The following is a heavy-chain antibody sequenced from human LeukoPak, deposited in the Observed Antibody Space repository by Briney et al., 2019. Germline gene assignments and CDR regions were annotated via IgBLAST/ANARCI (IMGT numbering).Heavy chain of an antibody. V-gene: IGHV4-39*07. Sequence: SETLSLTCTVSGGSISSSSYYWGWIRQPPGKGLEWIGSIYYSGSTYYNPSLKSRVTISLYTSKNQVSLQLSSVTAADTAVYFCARDCRIAGAGYYYFDYWGPGTLVTVSS. D-gene: IGHD6-19*01. CDR1: GGSISSSSYY. CDR2: IYYSGST. J-gene: IGHJ4*02. CDR3: ARDCRIAGAGYYYFDY.